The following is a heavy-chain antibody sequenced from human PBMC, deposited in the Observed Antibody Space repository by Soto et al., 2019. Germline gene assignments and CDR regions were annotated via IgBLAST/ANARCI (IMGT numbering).Heavy chain of an antibody. V-gene: IGHV6-1*01. CDR2: TYYRSKWYN. J-gene: IGHJ6*02. Sequence: PSQTLSLTCVISGDSVSSNSAAWNWIRQSPSRGLEWLGRTYYRSKWYNDYAVSVKSRITINPDTSKNQFSLQLNSVTPEDTAVYYCARERVYDFWSGGCYYYGMDVWGQGTTVTVSS. CDR3: ARERVYDFWSGGCYYYGMDV. D-gene: IGHD3-3*01. CDR1: GDSVSSNSAA.